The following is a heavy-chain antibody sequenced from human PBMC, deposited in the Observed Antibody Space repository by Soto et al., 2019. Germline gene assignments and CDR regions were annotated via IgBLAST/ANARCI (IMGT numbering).Heavy chain of an antibody. CDR1: GGTFISYA. D-gene: IGHD1-26*01. CDR3: ARVRVGATTRRISYYYYYGMDV. Sequence: VASVKVSCKASGGTFISYAISLLLQAPVQVLEWMGGIIPIFGTANYAQKFQGRVTITADESTSTAYMELSSLRSEDTAVYYCARVRVGATTRRISYYYYYGMDVWGQGTTVTVSS. CDR2: IIPIFGTA. V-gene: IGHV1-69*13. J-gene: IGHJ6*02.